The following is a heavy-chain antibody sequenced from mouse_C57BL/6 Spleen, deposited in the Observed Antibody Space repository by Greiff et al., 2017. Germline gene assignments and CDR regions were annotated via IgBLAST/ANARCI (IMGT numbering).Heavy chain of an antibody. CDR3: PRDYYSGRGYLDY. V-gene: IGHV1-69*01. CDR2: IDPSDSYT. J-gene: IGHJ4*01. D-gene: IGHD1-1*02. Sequence: QVQLQQPGAELVMPGASVKLSCKASGYTFTSYWMHWVKQRPGQGLEWIGEIDPSDSYTNYHQKFKGKFTLTVDKSTSTAYMQRSRLTSEDSAIYYCPRDYYSGRGYLDYWGQGTTVTVSS. CDR1: GYTFTSYW.